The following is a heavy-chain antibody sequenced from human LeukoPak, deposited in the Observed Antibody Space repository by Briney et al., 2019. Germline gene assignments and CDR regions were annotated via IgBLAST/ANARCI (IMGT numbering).Heavy chain of an antibody. V-gene: IGHV3-21*01. D-gene: IGHD3/OR15-3a*01. CDR1: AFTLSSYN. Sequence: GGSLRLSCEASAFTLSSYNMNWVRQAPGKGLEWISSISSGSTYMNYADSVKGRFTISRDNAKNSLYLEMNSLRGEDTAVYYCARVGQRGPLGAGEVWSGNYYFYYYMDVWGKGTTVTVSS. CDR3: ARVGQRGPLGAGEVWSGNYYFYYYMDV. J-gene: IGHJ6*03. CDR2: ISSGSTYM.